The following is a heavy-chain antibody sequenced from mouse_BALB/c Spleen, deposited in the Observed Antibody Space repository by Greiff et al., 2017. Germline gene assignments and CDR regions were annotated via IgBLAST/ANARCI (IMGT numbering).Heavy chain of an antibody. CDR1: GFTFSSFG. J-gene: IGHJ4*01. Sequence: EVQLVESGGGLVKPGGSLKLSCAASGFTFSSFGMHWVRQAPEKGLEWVAYISSGSSTIYYADTVKGRFTISRDNPKNTLFLQMTSLRSEDTAMYYCARYYGSSSYYAMDYWGQGTSVTVSS. D-gene: IGHD1-1*01. CDR3: ARYYGSSSYYAMDY. V-gene: IGHV5-17*02. CDR2: ISSGSSTI.